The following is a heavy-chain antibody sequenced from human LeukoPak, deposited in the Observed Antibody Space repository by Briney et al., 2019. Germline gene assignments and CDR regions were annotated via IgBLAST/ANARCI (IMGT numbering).Heavy chain of an antibody. V-gene: IGHV4-39*07. CDR2: IYYSGST. CDR3: AREGPMVRGVIRFRRNYFDY. CDR1: GGSISSSSYY. J-gene: IGHJ4*02. D-gene: IGHD3-10*01. Sequence: PSETLSLTCTVSGGSISSSSYYWGWIRQPPGKGLEWIGSIYYSGSTYYNPSLKSRVTISVDTSKNQFSLKLSSVTAADTAVYYCAREGPMVRGVIRFRRNYFDYWGQGTLVTVSS.